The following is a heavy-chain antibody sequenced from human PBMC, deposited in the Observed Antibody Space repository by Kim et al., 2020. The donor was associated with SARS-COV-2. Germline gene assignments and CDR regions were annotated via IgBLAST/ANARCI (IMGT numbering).Heavy chain of an antibody. D-gene: IGHD2-2*01. CDR3: ARGASDCSSTSCYVLVDWYFDL. V-gene: IGHV3-48*02. Sequence: GGSLRLSCAASGFTFSSYSMNWVRQAPGKGLEWVSYISSSSSIIYYADSVKGRFTISRDNAKNSLYLQMNSLRDEDTAVYYCARGASDCSSTSCYVLVDWYFDLWGRGTLVTVSS. CDR2: ISSSSSII. CDR1: GFTFSSYS. J-gene: IGHJ2*01.